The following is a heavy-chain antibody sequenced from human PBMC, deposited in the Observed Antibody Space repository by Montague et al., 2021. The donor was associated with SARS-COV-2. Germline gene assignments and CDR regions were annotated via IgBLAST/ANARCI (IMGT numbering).Heavy chain of an antibody. D-gene: IGHD3-10*01. V-gene: IGHV4-39*01. CDR1: GGSITRNYY. CDR3: ARPLVRGVPKAFDI. CDR2: IYYSGTT. Sequence: SETLSLTCTVSGGSITRNYYWGWIRQPPGRGLEWVGNIYYSGTTYINPSLESRVTISVDASKNHFSLNLTSVTAADTAVYYCARPLVRGVPKAFDIWGQGAVVIVSS. J-gene: IGHJ3*02.